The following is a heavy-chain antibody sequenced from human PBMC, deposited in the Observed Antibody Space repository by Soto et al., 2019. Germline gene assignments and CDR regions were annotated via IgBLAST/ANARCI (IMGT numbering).Heavy chain of an antibody. J-gene: IGHJ3*02. CDR1: GGSISSYY. CDR3: ARVWGDAFDI. V-gene: IGHV4-59*01. D-gene: IGHD7-27*01. CDR2: IYYSGST. Sequence: SETLSLTCTVSGGSISSYYWSWIRQPPGKGLEWIGYIYYSGSTNYIPSLKSRVTISVDTSKNQFSLKLSSVTAADTAVYYWARVWGDAFDIWGKGKMVTVPS.